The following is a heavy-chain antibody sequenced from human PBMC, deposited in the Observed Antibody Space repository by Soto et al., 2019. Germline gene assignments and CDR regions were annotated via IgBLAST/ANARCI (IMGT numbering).Heavy chain of an antibody. V-gene: IGHV1-18*04. D-gene: IGHD3-22*01. CDR2: ISAYNGNT. CDR3: ARDEPMIVVPNDYWFDP. Sequence: GASVKVSCKASGYTFTSYGISWVRQAPGQGLEWMGWISAYNGNTNYAQKLQGRVTMTTDTSTSTAYMELRSLRSDDTAVYYCARDEPMIVVPNDYWFDPWGQGTLVTVSS. J-gene: IGHJ5*02. CDR1: GYTFTSYG.